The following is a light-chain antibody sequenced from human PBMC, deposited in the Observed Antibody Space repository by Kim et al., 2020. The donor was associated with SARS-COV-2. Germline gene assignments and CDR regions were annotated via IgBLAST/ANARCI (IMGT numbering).Light chain of an antibody. V-gene: IGLV3-27*01. CDR2: KDT. Sequence: SYELTQPSSVSVSPGQTARITCSGDLLARKYVRWFQQKPGQAPLLLIYKDTERPSGIPERFSGSSSGTTVTLTISGAQVEDEADYYCYSAADNHWVFGGGTQLTVL. CDR1: LLARKY. CDR3: YSAADNHWV. J-gene: IGLJ3*02.